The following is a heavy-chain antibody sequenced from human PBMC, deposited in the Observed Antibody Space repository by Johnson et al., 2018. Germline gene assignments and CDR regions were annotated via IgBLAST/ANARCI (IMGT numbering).Heavy chain of an antibody. CDR1: GFTFSSYA. CDR3: ARRMTGTYYYYMDV. J-gene: IGHJ6*03. Sequence: VQLVESGGGVVQPGRSLRLSCAASGFTFSSYAMHWVRQAPGKGLEWVAVISYDGSNKYYADSVKGRFTISRDNAKNSLYLQMNSLRDEDTAVYYCARRMTGTYYYYMDVWGKGTTVTVSS. V-gene: IGHV3-30-3*01. CDR2: ISYDGSNK. D-gene: IGHD3-9*01.